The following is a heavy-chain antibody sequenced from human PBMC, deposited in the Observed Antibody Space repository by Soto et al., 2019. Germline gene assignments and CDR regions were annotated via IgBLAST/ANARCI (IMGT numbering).Heavy chain of an antibody. CDR2: IKSKTDGGTT. V-gene: IGHV3-15*01. D-gene: IGHD2-15*01. CDR1: GFTFSNAW. J-gene: IGHJ1*01. Sequence: EVQLVESGGGLVKPGGSLRLSCAASGFTFSNAWMSWVRQAPGKGLEWVGRIKSKTDGGTTDYAAPVKGRFTISRDDSKNTLYLQMNSLTTEDTAVYYCTTGYLSDIVVHWGQGTLVTVSS. CDR3: TTGYLSDIVVH.